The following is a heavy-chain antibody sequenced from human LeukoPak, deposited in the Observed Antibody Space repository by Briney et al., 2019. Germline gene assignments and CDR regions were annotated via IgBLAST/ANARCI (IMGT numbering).Heavy chain of an antibody. J-gene: IGHJ4*02. CDR2: ISAYNGNT. Sequence: ASVKVSCKASGYTFTSYGISWVRQAPGQGLEWMGWISAYNGNTNYAQKLQGRVTMTTDTSTSTAYMELRSLRSDDTAVYYCARGPHSSSWYHYFDYWGQGTLVTVSS. CDR1: GYTFTSYG. CDR3: ARGPHSSSWYHYFDY. D-gene: IGHD6-13*01. V-gene: IGHV1-18*01.